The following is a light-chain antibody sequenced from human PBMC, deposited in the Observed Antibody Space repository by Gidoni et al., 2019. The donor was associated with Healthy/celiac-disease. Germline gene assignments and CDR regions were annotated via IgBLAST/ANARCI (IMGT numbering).Light chain of an antibody. CDR1: QSISSY. CDR3: QQSWT. V-gene: IGKV1-39*01. Sequence: DIQMTQSPSSLSASVGDRVTITCRASQSISSYLNWYQQKPGKAPKLLIYAASSLQSGVPSRFSGSGSGTDFTLTISSLQPEDFASYYCQQSWTFGGXTKVEIK. J-gene: IGKJ4*01. CDR2: AAS.